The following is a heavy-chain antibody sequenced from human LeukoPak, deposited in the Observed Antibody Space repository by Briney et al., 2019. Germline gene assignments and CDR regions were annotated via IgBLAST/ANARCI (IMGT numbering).Heavy chain of an antibody. V-gene: IGHV4-39*01. CDR3: ARHVAAGPGADAFDI. Sequence: SETLSLTCSVSGGSISNNSYYWGWIRQPPGKGLEWIGSIYYSGRTYYNPSLKSRVTISVDTSKNHFSLKLSSMITADTAFYYCARHVAAGPGADAFDIWGQGTIVTVSS. CDR2: IYYSGRT. CDR1: GGSISNNSYY. J-gene: IGHJ3*02. D-gene: IGHD6-13*01.